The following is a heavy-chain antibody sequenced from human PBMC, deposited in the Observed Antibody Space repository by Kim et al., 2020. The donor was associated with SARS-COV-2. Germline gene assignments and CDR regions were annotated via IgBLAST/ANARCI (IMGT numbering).Heavy chain of an antibody. Sequence: KSRVTISVDTSKNQFSLNLSSVTAADTAVYYCARIRLQDYYDSSGYGYDYWGQGTLVTVSS. CDR3: ARIRLQDYYDSSGYGYDY. V-gene: IGHV4-59*01. D-gene: IGHD3-22*01. J-gene: IGHJ4*02.